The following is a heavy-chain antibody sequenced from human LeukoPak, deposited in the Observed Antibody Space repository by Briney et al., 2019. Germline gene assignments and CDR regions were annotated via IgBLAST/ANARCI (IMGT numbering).Heavy chain of an antibody. CDR1: GFTFSSDA. Sequence: SGGSLRLSFAASGFTFSSDAMTWVRQAPGKGLEWVSTISGSGGSTYYADSVKGRFTISRDSSKNTLYLQMNSLRAEDTAVYYCAKGHGGYCSSTSCYGFAYWGQGALVTVSS. V-gene: IGHV3-23*01. J-gene: IGHJ4*02. D-gene: IGHD2-2*01. CDR2: ISGSGGST. CDR3: AKGHGGYCSSTSCYGFAY.